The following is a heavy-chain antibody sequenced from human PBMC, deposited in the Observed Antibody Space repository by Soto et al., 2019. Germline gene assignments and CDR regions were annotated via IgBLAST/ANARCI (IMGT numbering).Heavy chain of an antibody. V-gene: IGHV5-51*01. Sequence: GESLKNSCKGSGYSFISYWIGLVRQMTGKGLEWMGIIYPGDSDTRYSPSFQGQVTISADKSISTAYLQWSSLKASDTAMYYCARHDSRKWPSDYWGQGTLVTVSS. D-gene: IGHD2-21*02. J-gene: IGHJ4*02. CDR1: GYSFISYW. CDR3: ARHDSRKWPSDY. CDR2: IYPGDSDT.